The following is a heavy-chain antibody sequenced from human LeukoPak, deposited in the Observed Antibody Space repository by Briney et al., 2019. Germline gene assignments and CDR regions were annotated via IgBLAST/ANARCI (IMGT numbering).Heavy chain of an antibody. V-gene: IGHV4-39*07. J-gene: IGHJ5*02. CDR3: ASVRGYSSGWYASGFDP. Sequence: PSETLSLTCTVSGGSISSSSYYWSWIRQPPGKGPEWIGSIYYSGSTNYNPSLKSRVTMSLDTSKNQFSLKLSSVTAADTAVYYCASVRGYSSGWYASGFDPWGQGTLVTVSS. CDR1: GGSISSSSYY. CDR2: IYYSGST. D-gene: IGHD6-19*01.